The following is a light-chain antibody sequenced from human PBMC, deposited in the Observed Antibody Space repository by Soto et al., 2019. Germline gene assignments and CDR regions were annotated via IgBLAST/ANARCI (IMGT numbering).Light chain of an antibody. CDR1: QSISSL. V-gene: IGKV1-5*03. J-gene: IGKJ2*01. CDR3: QQYNSYSRT. CDR2: KAS. Sequence: DIQMTQSPSTLSASVGDRVTITCRASQSISSLLAWYQQKPGKAPKLLIYKASSLKSGVPSRFSGSGSGTEFTLTISSLQPDDFATYYCQQYNSYSRTFGQGTKLEIK.